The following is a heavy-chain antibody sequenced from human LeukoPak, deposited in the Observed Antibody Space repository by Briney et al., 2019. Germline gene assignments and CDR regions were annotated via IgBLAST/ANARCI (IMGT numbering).Heavy chain of an antibody. CDR1: GYTLTELS. V-gene: IGHV1-24*01. CDR2: FDPEDGET. J-gene: IGHJ4*02. Sequence: GASVKVSCKVSGYTLTELSMHWVRQAPGKGLEWMGGFDPEDGETIYAQKFQGRVTMTEDTSTDTAYMELSSLRSEDTAVYYCATDPGPKGILRGALDYWGQGTLVTVSS. D-gene: IGHD3-9*01. CDR3: ATDPGPKGILRGALDY.